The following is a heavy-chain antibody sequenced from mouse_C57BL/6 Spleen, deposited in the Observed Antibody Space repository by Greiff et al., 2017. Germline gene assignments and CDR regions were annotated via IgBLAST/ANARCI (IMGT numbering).Heavy chain of an antibody. V-gene: IGHV10-1*01. CDR1: GFSFNTYA. Sequence: EVQLVESGGGLVQPKGSLKLSCAASGFSFNTYAMNWVRQAPGKGLEWVARIRSKSNNYATNYADSVKDRFTISRDDSESMLYLQMNNLKTEDTAMYYCVRQPLNYGSSYDAMDYWGQGTSVTVSS. CDR3: VRQPLNYGSSYDAMDY. J-gene: IGHJ4*01. CDR2: IRSKSNNYAT. D-gene: IGHD1-1*01.